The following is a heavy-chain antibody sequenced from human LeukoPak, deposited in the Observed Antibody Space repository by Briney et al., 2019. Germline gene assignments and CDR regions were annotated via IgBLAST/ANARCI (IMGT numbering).Heavy chain of an antibody. Sequence: TGGSLRLSCAASGFTFSSYAMSWVRQAPGKGLQWVSGMSGSGGTTYYADSVKGRFIISSDKSKSTLYLQMNSLRAEDSAVYYCAKSGPFYYYGMDVWGQGTTVIVSS. CDR3: AKSGPFYYYGMDV. D-gene: IGHD3-10*01. J-gene: IGHJ6*02. CDR1: GFTFSSYA. CDR2: MSGSGGTT. V-gene: IGHV3-23*01.